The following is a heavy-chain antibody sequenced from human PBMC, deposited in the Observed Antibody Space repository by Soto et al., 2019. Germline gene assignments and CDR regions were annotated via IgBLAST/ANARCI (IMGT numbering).Heavy chain of an antibody. Sequence: GGSLRLSCAASGFTFTTTWLHWVRKAPGKGLEWVSYISSSGLTTYYADFAEGRFTISRDNAKDSLYLHLNSLRVGDTAVYYCARYGTRGDWWGLGTQVTVSS. CDR3: ARYGTRGDW. D-gene: IGHD3-10*01. CDR2: ISSSGLTT. J-gene: IGHJ5*01. V-gene: IGHV3-48*03. CDR1: GFTFTTTW.